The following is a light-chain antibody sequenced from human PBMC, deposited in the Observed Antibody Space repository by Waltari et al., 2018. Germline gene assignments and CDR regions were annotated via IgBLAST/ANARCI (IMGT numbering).Light chain of an antibody. Sequence: QSVLTQPPSASGTPGQRVTISCSGSSSNIGSDFRYWYQQLPGTAPKLLVYRNNQRPSGVPDRFSGSKSGTSASLAISGLRSEDEADYYCAAWDDSLSGPGVFGGGTKLTVL. CDR1: SSNIGSDF. CDR2: RNN. CDR3: AAWDDSLSGPGV. V-gene: IGLV1-47*01. J-gene: IGLJ3*02.